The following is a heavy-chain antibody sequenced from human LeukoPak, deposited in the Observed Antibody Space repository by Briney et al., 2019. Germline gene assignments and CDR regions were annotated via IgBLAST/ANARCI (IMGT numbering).Heavy chain of an antibody. Sequence: GGSLRLSCAASGFTFSSYAMHWVRQAPGKGLEWVAVISYDGSNKYSADSVKGRFTISRDNSKNTLYLQMNSLRADDTAVYYCAGVDAAMPDAFDIWGQGTTVTVSS. J-gene: IGHJ3*02. D-gene: IGHD5-18*01. CDR3: AGVDAAMPDAFDI. CDR1: GFTFSSYA. CDR2: ISYDGSNK. V-gene: IGHV3-30*04.